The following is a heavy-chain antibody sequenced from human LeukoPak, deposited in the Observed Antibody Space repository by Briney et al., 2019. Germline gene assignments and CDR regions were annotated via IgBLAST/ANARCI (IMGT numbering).Heavy chain of an antibody. Sequence: GASVKVSCKASGGTFSSYAISWVRQAPGQGLEWMGGIIPIFGTANYAQKFQGRVTITADKSTSTAYMELSSLRSEDTAVYYCARAPSFYGGNSVWAFDIWGQGTMVTVSS. CDR3: ARAPSFYGGNSVWAFDI. D-gene: IGHD4-23*01. CDR1: GGTFSSYA. V-gene: IGHV1-69*06. CDR2: IIPIFGTA. J-gene: IGHJ3*02.